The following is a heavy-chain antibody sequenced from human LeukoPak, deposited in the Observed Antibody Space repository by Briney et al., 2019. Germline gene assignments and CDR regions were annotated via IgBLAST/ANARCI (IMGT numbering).Heavy chain of an antibody. CDR3: ARVTAEYFAYYYYXDV. D-gene: IGHD3-9*01. J-gene: IGHJ6*03. CDR1: GGSISSYY. CDR2: IYTRGST. Sequence: NPSETLSLTCTVSGGSISSYYWSWIRQPAGKGLEWIGRIYTRGSTNYNPSLKSRVTISVDTSKNQFSLKLSSATAADTAVYYCARVTAEYFAYYYYXDVXGKGTXVTISS. V-gene: IGHV4-4*07.